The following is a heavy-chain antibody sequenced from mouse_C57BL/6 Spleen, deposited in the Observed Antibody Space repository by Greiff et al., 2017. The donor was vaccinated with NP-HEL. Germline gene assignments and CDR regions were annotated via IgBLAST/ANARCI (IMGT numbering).Heavy chain of an antibody. CDR3: AISESTIVKEIWMDY. D-gene: IGHD2-1*01. Sequence: QVQLQQPGAELVKPGASVKVSCKASGYTFTSYWMHWVKQRPGQGLEWIGRIHPSDSGTNYNQKFKGKATLTVDKSSSTAYMQLSSLTSEDSAVYYCAISESTIVKEIWMDYWGQGTSVTVSS. CDR2: IHPSDSGT. J-gene: IGHJ4*01. V-gene: IGHV1-74*01. CDR1: GYTFTSYW.